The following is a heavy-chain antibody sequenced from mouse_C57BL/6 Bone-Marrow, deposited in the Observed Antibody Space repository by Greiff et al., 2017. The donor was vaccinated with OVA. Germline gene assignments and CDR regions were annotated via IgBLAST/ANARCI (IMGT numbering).Heavy chain of an antibody. J-gene: IGHJ2*01. CDR3: ARLFITTVVATRRGPY. CDR1: GYTFTSYW. D-gene: IGHD1-1*01. V-gene: IGHV1-64*01. CDR2: IHPNSGST. Sequence: QVQLQQPGAELVKPGASVKLSCKASGYTFTSYWMHWVKQRPGQGLEWIGMIHPNSGSTNYNEKFKSKATLTVDKSSSTAYMQLSSLTSEDSAVYYCARLFITTVVATRRGPYWGQGTTLTVSS.